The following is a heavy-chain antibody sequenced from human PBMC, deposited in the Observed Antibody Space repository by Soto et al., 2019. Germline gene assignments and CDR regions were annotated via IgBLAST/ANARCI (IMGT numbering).Heavy chain of an antibody. Sequence: GESLKISCKGSGYSFTNFWIAWVRQLPGKGLELMGIIYPGDSDTRYTPSFQGQVTISADKSISIAYLQWSSLKASDTAMYFCARHRYCSDGSCYSDTWGQGTLVTVSS. D-gene: IGHD2-15*01. CDR1: GYSFTNFW. J-gene: IGHJ5*02. CDR2: IYPGDSDT. V-gene: IGHV5-51*01. CDR3: ARHRYCSDGSCYSDT.